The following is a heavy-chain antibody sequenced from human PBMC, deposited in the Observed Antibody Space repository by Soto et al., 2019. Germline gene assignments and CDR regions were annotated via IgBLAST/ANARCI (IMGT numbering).Heavy chain of an antibody. CDR3: AHRVLRTVFGLVTTTAIYFDF. Sequence: QITLNASGPTVVRPTETLTLTCRFSGFSLTTSGVGVGWIRQSPGKAPEWLALIYWDDDKRYSASLKSRLTITKDTSKNLVVLTVSDLDPTDTATYYCAHRVLRTVFGLVTTTAIYFDFWGQGTPVAVSS. J-gene: IGHJ4*02. CDR1: GFSLTTSGVG. V-gene: IGHV2-5*02. D-gene: IGHD3-3*01. CDR2: IYWDDDK.